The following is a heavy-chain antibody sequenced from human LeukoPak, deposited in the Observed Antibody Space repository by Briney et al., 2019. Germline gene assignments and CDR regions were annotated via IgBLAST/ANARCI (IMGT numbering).Heavy chain of an antibody. V-gene: IGHV4-59*01. D-gene: IGHD2-8*02. CDR2: ISYSGTT. J-gene: IGHJ3*02. CDR3: AGDPGGTDGFDI. CDR1: GGSISSYY. Sequence: SSETLSLTCTVSGGSISSYYWSWIRQPPGKGLEWIGYISYSGTTNYNPSLKSRLTVSVDTSKNQISLKLSSVTAADTAVYYCAGDPGGTDGFDIWGQGTMVTVSS.